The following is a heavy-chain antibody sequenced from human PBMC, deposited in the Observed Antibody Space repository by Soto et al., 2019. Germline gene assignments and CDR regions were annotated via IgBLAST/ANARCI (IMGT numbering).Heavy chain of an antibody. D-gene: IGHD6-13*01. V-gene: IGHV4-34*01. CDR2: INHSGST. CDR3: ARGTPFIAAAGKGDWFDP. CDR1: GGSFSGYY. J-gene: IGHJ5*02. Sequence: SETLSLTCAVYGGSFSGYYWSWIRQPPGKGLEWIGEINHSGSTNYNPSLKSRVTISVDTSKNQFSLKLSSVTAADTAVYYCARGTPFIAAAGKGDWFDPWGQGTLVTVSS.